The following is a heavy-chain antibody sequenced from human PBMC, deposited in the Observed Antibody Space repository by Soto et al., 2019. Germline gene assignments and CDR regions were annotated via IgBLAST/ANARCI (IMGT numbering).Heavy chain of an antibody. CDR1: GGSISSYY. CDR3: ARQGGYDILTGYYNLGFYYYMDV. V-gene: IGHV4-59*08. Sequence: PSETLSLTCTVSGGSISSYYWSWIRQPPGKGLEWIGYIYYSGSTNYNPSLKSRVTISVDTSKNQFSLKLSSVTAADTAVYYCARQGGYDILTGYYNLGFYYYMDVWGKGTTVNVSS. J-gene: IGHJ6*03. D-gene: IGHD3-9*01. CDR2: IYYSGST.